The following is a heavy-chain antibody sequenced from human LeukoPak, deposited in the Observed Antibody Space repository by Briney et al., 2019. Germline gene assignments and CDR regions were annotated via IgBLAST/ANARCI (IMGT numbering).Heavy chain of an antibody. CDR1: GGTFSSYA. CDR3: AREGEPADWYFDL. J-gene: IGHJ2*01. Sequence: ASVKVSCKASGGTFSSYAISWVRQAPGQGLEWMGGIIPIFGTANYAQKFQGRVTITADESTSTAYMELSSLRAEDTAVYYCAREGEPADWYFDLWGRGTLVTVSS. D-gene: IGHD2-2*01. CDR2: IIPIFGTA. V-gene: IGHV1-69*13.